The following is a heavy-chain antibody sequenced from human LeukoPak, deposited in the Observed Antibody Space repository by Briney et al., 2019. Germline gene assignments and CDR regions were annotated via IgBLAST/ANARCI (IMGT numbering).Heavy chain of an antibody. Sequence: GGSLRLSCAASGFTFSSYWMSWVRQAPGKGLEWVANIQQDGSEKYYVDSVKGRFTISRDNAKNSLYLQMNSLRAEDTAVYYCARGSPYYYDSSGYPYWGQGTLVTVSS. V-gene: IGHV3-7*01. CDR3: ARGSPYYYDSSGYPY. J-gene: IGHJ4*02. D-gene: IGHD3-22*01. CDR2: IQQDGSEK. CDR1: GFTFSSYW.